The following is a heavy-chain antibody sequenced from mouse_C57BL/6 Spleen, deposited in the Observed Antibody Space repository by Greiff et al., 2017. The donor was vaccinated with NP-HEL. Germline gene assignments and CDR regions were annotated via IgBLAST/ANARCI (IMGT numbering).Heavy chain of an antibody. D-gene: IGHD1-1*01. J-gene: IGHJ4*01. V-gene: IGHV1-42*01. CDR3: ARRMVTTVVDY. CDR2: INPSTGGT. CDR1: GYSFTGYY. Sequence: EVKLMESGPELVKPGASVKISCKASGYSFTGYYMNWVKQSPEKSLEWIGEINPSTGGTTYNQKFKAKATLTVDKSSSTAYMQLKSLTSEDSAVYYCARRMVTTVVDYWGQGTSVTVSS.